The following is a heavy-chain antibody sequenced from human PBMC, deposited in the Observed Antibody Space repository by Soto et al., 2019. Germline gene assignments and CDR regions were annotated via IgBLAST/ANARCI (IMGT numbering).Heavy chain of an antibody. Sequence: GGSLRLSCAASGFTFSRHAMSWVRQAPGKGLKWVSAISGGGDSAYHADSVKGRFTISRDNSKNTLFLQMNSLRAEDTALYYCAKAGGSTWDYGMDVWGQGTTVTVSS. CDR2: ISGGGDSA. CDR3: AKAGGSTWDYGMDV. J-gene: IGHJ6*02. D-gene: IGHD2-15*01. V-gene: IGHV3-23*01. CDR1: GFTFSRHA.